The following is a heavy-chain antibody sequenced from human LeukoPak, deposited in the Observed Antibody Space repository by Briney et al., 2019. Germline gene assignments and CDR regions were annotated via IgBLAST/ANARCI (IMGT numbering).Heavy chain of an antibody. D-gene: IGHD3-10*01. V-gene: IGHV4-38-2*02. Sequence: PSETLSLTCTVSGYSISSGYYWGWIRQPPGKGLEWIGSIYHSGSTYYNPSLKSRVTISVDTSKNQFSLKLSSVTAADTAVYYCARGLWFGDENPPYFDYWGQGILVTVSS. CDR1: GYSISSGYY. CDR3: ARGLWFGDENPPYFDY. CDR2: IYHSGST. J-gene: IGHJ4*02.